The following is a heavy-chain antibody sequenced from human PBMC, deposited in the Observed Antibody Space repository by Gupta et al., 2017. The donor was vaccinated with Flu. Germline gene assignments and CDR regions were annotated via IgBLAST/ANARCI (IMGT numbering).Heavy chain of an antibody. CDR3: ARSYWTGRSCYQTFDY. J-gene: IGHJ4*02. D-gene: IGHD3/OR15-3a*01. V-gene: IGHV4-59*01. CDR2: VYSSGIT. CDR1: SGSINNYY. Sequence: QVQLQESGPGLVKPSETLSLTCTVSSGSINNYYWTWIRQVPGKGLEWIGYVYSSGITNYNPSRKGRVTISLATSRTQVSLNLRSVTDAEKAVYYCARSYWTGRSCYQTFDYWGQGILVTVSS.